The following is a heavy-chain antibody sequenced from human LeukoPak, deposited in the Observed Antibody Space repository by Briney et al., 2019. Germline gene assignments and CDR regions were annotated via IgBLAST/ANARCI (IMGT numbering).Heavy chain of an antibody. D-gene: IGHD3-16*01. Sequence: GGSLRLSCAASGFTFSSYAMHWVRQAPGKGLEWVAVISYDGSNKYYADSVKGRFTISRDNSKNTLYLQMNSLRAEDTAVYYCARDLGESSNDYWGQGTLVTVSS. CDR1: GFTFSSYA. J-gene: IGHJ4*02. CDR2: ISYDGSNK. V-gene: IGHV3-30-3*01. CDR3: ARDLGESSNDY.